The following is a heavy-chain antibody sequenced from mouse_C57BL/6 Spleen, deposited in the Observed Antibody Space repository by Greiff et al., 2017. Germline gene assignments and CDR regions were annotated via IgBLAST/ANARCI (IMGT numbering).Heavy chain of an antibody. CDR2: IDPSDSET. CDR3: ARGDYYGSSYWYFDV. J-gene: IGHJ1*03. D-gene: IGHD1-1*01. CDR1: GYTFTSYW. V-gene: IGHV1-52*01. Sequence: VQLQQPGAELVRPGSSVKLSCKASGYTFTSYWMHWVKQRPIQGLEWIGNIDPSDSETHYNQKVKDKATLTVDKSSSTAYMQLSRLTSEDSAVYYCARGDYYGSSYWYFDVWGTGTTVTVSS.